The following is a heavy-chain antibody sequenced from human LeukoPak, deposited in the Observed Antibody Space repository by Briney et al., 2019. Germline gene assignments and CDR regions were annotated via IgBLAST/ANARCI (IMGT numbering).Heavy chain of an antibody. V-gene: IGHV1-8*01. Sequence: AAVKVSCKSSGYTFTSYDINWVRQATGQGLEWMGWMNPNSGNTGYAQKFQGRVTMTRNTSISTAYMELSSLRSEDTAVYYCARDQLLQDFDYWGQGTLVTVSS. D-gene: IGHD2-2*01. CDR2: MNPNSGNT. CDR1: GYTFTSYD. CDR3: ARDQLLQDFDY. J-gene: IGHJ4*02.